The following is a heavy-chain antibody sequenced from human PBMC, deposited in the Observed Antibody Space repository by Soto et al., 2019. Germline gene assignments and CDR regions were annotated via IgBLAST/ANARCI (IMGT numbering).Heavy chain of an antibody. CDR1: GGTFSSYT. CDR3: AREGQAPYYYYGMDV. V-gene: IGHV1-69*04. Sequence: SVKVSCKASGGTFSSYTISWVRQAPGPGLEWMGRIIPILGIANYAQKFQGRVTITADKSTSTAYMELSSLRSEDTAVYYCAREGQAPYYYYGMDVWGQGTAVTVAS. J-gene: IGHJ6*02. CDR2: IIPILGIA.